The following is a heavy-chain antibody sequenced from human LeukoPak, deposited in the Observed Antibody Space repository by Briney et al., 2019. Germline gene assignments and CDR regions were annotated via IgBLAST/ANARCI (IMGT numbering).Heavy chain of an antibody. CDR1: GFTFTSYA. Sequence: GGSLRLSCVGSGFTFTSYAMSWVRLAPGKGLEWVSSISAGGNSTYSADSVKGRITISRDNAENSLYLQMNSLRVEDTALYYCAKGPTRGNYYGSAPDYWGQGTLVTVSS. J-gene: IGHJ4*02. V-gene: IGHV3-23*01. CDR2: ISAGGNST. D-gene: IGHD3-10*01. CDR3: AKGPTRGNYYGSAPDY.